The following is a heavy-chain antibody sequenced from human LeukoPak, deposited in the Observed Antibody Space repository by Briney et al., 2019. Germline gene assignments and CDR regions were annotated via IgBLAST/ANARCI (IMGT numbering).Heavy chain of an antibody. V-gene: IGHV4-39*01. D-gene: IGHD6-13*01. CDR2: VNYSGKT. J-gene: IGHJ4*02. CDR3: ARGYDY. CDR1: GGSISGSHCY. Sequence: SETLSLTCIVSGGSISGSHCYWAWIRQSPGKGLEWIGMVNYSGKTYYNPSLWSRATISVDTSTNQFSLNLNSVTAADPAVYYCARGYDYWGQGTPVTVSS.